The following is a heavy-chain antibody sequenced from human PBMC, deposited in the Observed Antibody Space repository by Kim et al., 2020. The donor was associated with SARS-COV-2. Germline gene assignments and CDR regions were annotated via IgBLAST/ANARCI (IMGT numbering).Heavy chain of an antibody. V-gene: IGHV4-59*01. CDR1: GGSISSYY. CDR3: ARHSSGFASGGRMDV. J-gene: IGHJ6*02. D-gene: IGHD3-22*01. CDR2: IYYSGST. Sequence: SETLSLTCTVSGGSISSYYWSWIRQPPGKGLEWIGYIYYSGSTNYNPSLKSRVTISVDTSKNQFSLKLSSVTAADTAVYYCARHSSGFASGGRMDVWGQGTTVTVSS.